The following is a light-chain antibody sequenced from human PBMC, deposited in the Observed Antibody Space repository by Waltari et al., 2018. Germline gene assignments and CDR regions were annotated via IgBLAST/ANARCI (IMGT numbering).Light chain of an antibody. V-gene: IGKV4-1*01. CDR1: QRVLYSSDNRNY. Sequence: DIVMTQSPDSLAVSLGERATINCKSRQRVLYSSDNRNYLAWYQQKPGQPPNLLIYWASTCESGVPDRFSGSGSGTDFTLTISSLQAEDVAVYYCQQYYITPLSFGGGTKVEIK. J-gene: IGKJ4*01. CDR2: WAS. CDR3: QQYYITPLS.